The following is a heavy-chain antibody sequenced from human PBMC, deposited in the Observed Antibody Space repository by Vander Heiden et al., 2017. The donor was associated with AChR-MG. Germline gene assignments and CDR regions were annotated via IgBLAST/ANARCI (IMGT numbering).Heavy chain of an antibody. D-gene: IGHD3-10*01. CDR1: GYPFTNFE. J-gene: IGHJ4*02. Sequence: EVQLVESGGGLAQPGGSLRLSCAASGYPFTNFEVNWVRQAPGKGLEWIAYIGSTGSTLFYADSVKGRFTISRDDSANSAFLQMDSLRADDTAVYFCARGRGLYFDFWGQGTVVTVS. CDR2: IGSTGSTL. CDR3: ARGRGLYFDF. V-gene: IGHV3-48*03.